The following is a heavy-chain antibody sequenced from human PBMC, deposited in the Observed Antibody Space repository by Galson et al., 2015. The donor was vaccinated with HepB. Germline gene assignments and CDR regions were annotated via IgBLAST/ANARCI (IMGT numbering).Heavy chain of an antibody. CDR1: GFSLTTSGVG. CDR2: IYWDDDK. V-gene: IGHV2-5*02. D-gene: IGHD2-2*01. CDR3: AHSCTTTNCIDAFDI. Sequence: PALVKPTQTLTLTCTFSGFSLTTSGVGVGWLRQPPGKALEWLALIYWDDDKRYSPSLKSRLTITKDTSKNQVVLTMTDVDPVDTATYYCAHSCTTTNCIDAFDIWGQGILVTVSS. J-gene: IGHJ3*02.